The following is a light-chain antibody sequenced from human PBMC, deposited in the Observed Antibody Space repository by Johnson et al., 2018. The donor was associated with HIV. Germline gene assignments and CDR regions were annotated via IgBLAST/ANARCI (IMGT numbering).Light chain of an antibody. CDR3: GTWDSSLSAGV. CDR1: SSNIGNNY. V-gene: IGLV1-51*01. CDR2: DNN. Sequence: QSVLTQPPSVSAAPGQKVTISCSGSSSNIGNNYVSWYRQLPGTAPKLLIYDNNKRPSGIPDRFSGSKSGTSATLGITGLQTGDEADYYCGTWDSSLSAGVFGTWTKVTVL. J-gene: IGLJ1*01.